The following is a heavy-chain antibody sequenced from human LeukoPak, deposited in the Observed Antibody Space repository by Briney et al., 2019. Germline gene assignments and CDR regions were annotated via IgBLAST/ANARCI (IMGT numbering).Heavy chain of an antibody. J-gene: IGHJ4*02. Sequence: GGSLRLSCAASGFSFSETWMHWVRQAPGKGLEWVSSISSSSSYIYYADSVKGRFTISRDNAKNSLYLQMNSLRAEDTAVYYCAREGGGFDYWGQGTLVTVSS. CDR3: AREGGGFDY. CDR1: GFSFSETW. V-gene: IGHV3-21*01. CDR2: ISSSSSYI. D-gene: IGHD3-16*01.